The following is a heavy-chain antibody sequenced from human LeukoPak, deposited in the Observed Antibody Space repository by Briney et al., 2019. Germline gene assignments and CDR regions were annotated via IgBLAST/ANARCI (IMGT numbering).Heavy chain of an antibody. CDR1: GFTFSSYS. Sequence: PGGSLRLSCAASGFTFSSYSMNWVRQAPGKGPEWVSYISSSSSTIYYADSVKGRFTISRDNAKNSLYLQMNSLRAEDTAVYYCAREPLSIFGVVTDSHYFDYWGQGTLVTVSS. D-gene: IGHD3-3*01. CDR3: AREPLSIFGVVTDSHYFDY. J-gene: IGHJ4*02. CDR2: ISSSSSTI. V-gene: IGHV3-48*01.